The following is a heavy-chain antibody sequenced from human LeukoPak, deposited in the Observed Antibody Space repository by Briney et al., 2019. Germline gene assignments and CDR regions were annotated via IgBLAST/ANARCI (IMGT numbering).Heavy chain of an antibody. J-gene: IGHJ4*02. CDR2: ISYDGSNK. V-gene: IGHV3-30*18. CDR1: GFTFSSYG. CDR3: AKAGGLLWFGELGVEDY. Sequence: GRSLRLSCAASGFTFSSYGMHWVRQAPGKGLERVAVISYDGSNKYYADSVKGRFTISRDNSKNTLYLQMNSLRAEDTAVYYCAKAGGLLWFGELGVEDYWGQGTLVTVSS. D-gene: IGHD3-10*01.